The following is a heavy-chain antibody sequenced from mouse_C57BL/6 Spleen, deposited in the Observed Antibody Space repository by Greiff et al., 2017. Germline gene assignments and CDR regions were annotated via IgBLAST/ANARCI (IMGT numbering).Heavy chain of an antibody. CDR1: GYSITSGYY. D-gene: IGHD2-4*01. J-gene: IGHJ3*01. CDR2: ISYDGSN. V-gene: IGHV3-6*01. CDR3: AREGYYDYDGAWFAY. Sequence: DVQLQESGPGLVKPSQSLSLTCSVTGYSITSGYYWNWIRQFPGNKLEWMGYISYDGSNNYNPSLKNRISITRDTSKNQFFLKLNSVTTEDTATYYCAREGYYDYDGAWFAYWGQGTLVTVSA.